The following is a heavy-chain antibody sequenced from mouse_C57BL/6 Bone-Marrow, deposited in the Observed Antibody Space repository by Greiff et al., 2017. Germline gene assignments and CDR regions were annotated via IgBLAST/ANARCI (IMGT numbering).Heavy chain of an antibody. CDR3: ARAAFITTAVAGGFAY. CDR2: IHPNSGST. CDR1: GYTFTSYW. V-gene: IGHV1-64*01. J-gene: IGHJ3*01. D-gene: IGHD1-1*01. Sequence: QVQLQQPGAELVKPGASVKLSCKASGYTFTSYWMHWVKQRPGQGLEWIGMIHPNSGSTNYNEKFKSKATLTVDKSSSTAYMQLSSLTSEDSAVYDCARAAFITTAVAGGFAYWGQGTLVTVSA.